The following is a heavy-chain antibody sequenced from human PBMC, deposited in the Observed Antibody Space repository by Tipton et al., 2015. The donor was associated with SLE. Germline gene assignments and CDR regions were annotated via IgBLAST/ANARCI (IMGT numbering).Heavy chain of an antibody. CDR3: VKDRYGSETYFDY. CDR1: GDSISSSSYY. J-gene: IGHJ4*02. CDR2: ISGSGGSK. Sequence: SLRLSCIVSGDSISSSSYYWGWIRQPPGKGLEWVSSISGSGGSKYYAGSVKGRFTVSRDNSKNTMYLQLNSLRAEDTAVYYCVKDRYGSETYFDYWGQGTLVTVSS. V-gene: IGHV3-23*01. D-gene: IGHD3-10*01.